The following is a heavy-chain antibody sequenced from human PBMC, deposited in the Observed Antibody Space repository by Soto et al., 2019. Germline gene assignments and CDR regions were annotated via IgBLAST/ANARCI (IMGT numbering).Heavy chain of an antibody. Sequence: GGSLSLSCAASGFTFSSYWMSWVRQAPGKGLEWLANVKQDGSDKYYVDSVKGRFTISRDSAKNSLYLQMNSLRAEDTAVYYCARGAGAARTQPGPFDYWGQGTLVTVSS. CDR1: GFTFSSYW. V-gene: IGHV3-7*01. CDR3: ARGAGAARTQPGPFDY. D-gene: IGHD6-25*01. CDR2: VKQDGSDK. J-gene: IGHJ4*02.